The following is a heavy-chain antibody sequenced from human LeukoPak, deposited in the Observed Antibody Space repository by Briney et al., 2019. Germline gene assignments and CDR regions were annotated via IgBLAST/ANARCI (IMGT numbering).Heavy chain of an antibody. CDR1: GFTFSDHF. CDR2: SRSKAKSYTT. J-gene: IGHJ4*02. CDR3: VRVGSVAGSDYLDY. V-gene: IGHV3-72*01. Sequence: GGSLRLSCAVSGFTFSDHFLDWVRQAPGKGLEWVGRSRSKAKSYTTEYAASVKGRFTISRDDSKNSLYLQMNSLKTGDTAVYYCVRVGSVAGSDYLDYWGQGTLVTVSS. D-gene: IGHD6-19*01.